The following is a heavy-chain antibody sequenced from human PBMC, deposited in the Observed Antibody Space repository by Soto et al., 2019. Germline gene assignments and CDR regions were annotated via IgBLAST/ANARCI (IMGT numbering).Heavy chain of an antibody. D-gene: IGHD3-3*01. Sequence: SETLSLTCTVSGGSISSGGYYWSWIRQHPGKGLEWIGYIYYSGSTYYNPSLKSRVTISVDTSKNQFSLKLSSVTAADTAVYYCARGDSAHYYIDVWGKGTTVTVSS. CDR1: GGSISSGGYY. CDR3: ARGDSAHYYIDV. J-gene: IGHJ6*03. V-gene: IGHV4-31*03. CDR2: IYYSGST.